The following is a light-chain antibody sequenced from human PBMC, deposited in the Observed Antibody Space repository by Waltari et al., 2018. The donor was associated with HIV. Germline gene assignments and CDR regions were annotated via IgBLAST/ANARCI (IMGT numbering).Light chain of an antibody. V-gene: IGLV3-1*01. CDR1: KLGDKY. J-gene: IGLJ3*02. CDR3: QAWDSSTAV. CDR2: QDS. Sequence: SYELTQPPSVSVSPGQTASITCSGDKLGDKYACWYQQKPGQSPVLGIYQDSKRPSGIPERFTGSNYGNTATLTISGTQAMDGADYYCQAWDSSTAVFGGGTKLTVL.